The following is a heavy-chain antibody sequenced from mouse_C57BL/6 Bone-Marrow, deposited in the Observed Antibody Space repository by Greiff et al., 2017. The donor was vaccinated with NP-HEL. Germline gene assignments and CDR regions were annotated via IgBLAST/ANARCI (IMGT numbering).Heavy chain of an antibody. CDR1: GYTFTSYW. V-gene: IGHV1-72*01. D-gene: IGHD1-1*01. CDR2: IDPNSGGT. Sequence: QVQLQQPGADLVKPGASVKLSCKASGYTFTSYWMHWVKQRPGRGLEWIGRIDPNSGGTKFNEKFKTKATLTVDNTSSTAYMQLSSLTSEDSAVYYCAPSYYCSRSWYFDVWGWGTTAIV. J-gene: IGHJ1*01. CDR3: APSYYCSRSWYFDV.